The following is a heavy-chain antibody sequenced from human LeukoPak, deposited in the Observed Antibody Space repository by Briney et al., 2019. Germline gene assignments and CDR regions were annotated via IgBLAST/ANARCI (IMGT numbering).Heavy chain of an antibody. D-gene: IGHD3-22*01. CDR1: GFTFSSYA. CDR3: AKDISGYYYPGFDY. Sequence: GGSLRLSCAASGFTFSSYAMSWVRQAPGKGLEWVSAISGSGGSTYYADSVKGRFTISRDNSKNTLYLQMNSLRAEDTAVYCCAKDISGYYYPGFDYWGQGTLVTVSS. J-gene: IGHJ4*02. V-gene: IGHV3-23*01. CDR2: ISGSGGST.